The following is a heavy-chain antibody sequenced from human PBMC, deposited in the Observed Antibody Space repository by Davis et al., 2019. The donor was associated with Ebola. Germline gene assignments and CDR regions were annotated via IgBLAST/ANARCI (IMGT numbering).Heavy chain of an antibody. CDR2: ISGRSSHI. V-gene: IGHV3-21*01. CDR3: ARGERATITFDY. Sequence: GGSLRLSCAASGFTFSSYSMNWVRQAPGKGLEWVSSISGRSSHIYYADSVKGRFTISRDNAKNSLYLQMNSLRVEDTAVYYCARGERATITFDYWGQGTLVTVSS. J-gene: IGHJ4*02. D-gene: IGHD5-24*01. CDR1: GFTFSSYS.